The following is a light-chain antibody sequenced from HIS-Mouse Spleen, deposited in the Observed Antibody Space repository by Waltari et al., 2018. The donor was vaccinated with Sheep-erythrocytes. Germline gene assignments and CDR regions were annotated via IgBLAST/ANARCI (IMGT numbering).Light chain of an antibody. Sequence: SYELTQPPSVSVSPGQTASITCSGDKLGDKYACWYQQKPGQSPVLVTYQDSKRPSGVPERVSGSNYGNTAPLPIRGTQAIDEADYYCQAWEHSTAWVFGGATKLTVL. V-gene: IGLV3-1*01. CDR3: QAWEHSTAWV. J-gene: IGLJ3*02. CDR2: QDS. CDR1: KLGDKY.